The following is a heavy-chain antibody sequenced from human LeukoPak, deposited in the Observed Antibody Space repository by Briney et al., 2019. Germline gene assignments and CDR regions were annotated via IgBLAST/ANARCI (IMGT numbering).Heavy chain of an antibody. CDR2: IYSSGST. Sequence: SETLSLTCTVSGGSISSRSYYWGWIRQPPGKGLEWIGSIYSSGSTYYNPSLRNRVTISVDTSKNQLSLKLSSVTAADTAVYYCASTLNRAYFDSWGQGTLVTVSS. D-gene: IGHD2-8*01. V-gene: IGHV4-39*07. CDR3: ASTLNRAYFDS. J-gene: IGHJ4*02. CDR1: GGSISSRSYY.